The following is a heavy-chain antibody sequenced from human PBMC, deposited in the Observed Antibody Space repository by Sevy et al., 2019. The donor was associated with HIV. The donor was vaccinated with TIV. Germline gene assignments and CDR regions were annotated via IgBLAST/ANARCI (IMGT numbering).Heavy chain of an antibody. CDR3: ATDSAGRWLQLRSCFDT. V-gene: IGHV1-24*01. CDR1: GNTLTELS. Sequence: ASVKVSCKVSGNTLTELSLHWVRQTPGKGLEWMGGFDPEYGETIYAQKFQGRVTMTEDTSTNTAYMELRGLKSGDTAGDYCATDSAGRWLQLRSCFDTGGQGTLVTVSS. J-gene: IGHJ4*01. D-gene: IGHD5-12*01. CDR2: FDPEYGET.